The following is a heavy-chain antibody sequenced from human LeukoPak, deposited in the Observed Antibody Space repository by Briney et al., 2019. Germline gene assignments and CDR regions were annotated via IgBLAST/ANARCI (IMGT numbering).Heavy chain of an antibody. J-gene: IGHJ4*02. CDR1: GYSFTSYW. CDR2: IYPGGSDT. CDR3: ARRRYCSGGSCYTAYYFDY. D-gene: IGHD2-15*01. V-gene: IGHV5-51*01. Sequence: GESLKISCKGSGYSFTSYWIGWVRQMPGKGLEWMGIIYPGGSDTRYSPSFQGQVTISADKSISTAYLQWSSLKASDTAMYYCARRRYCSGGSCYTAYYFDYWGQGTLVTVSS.